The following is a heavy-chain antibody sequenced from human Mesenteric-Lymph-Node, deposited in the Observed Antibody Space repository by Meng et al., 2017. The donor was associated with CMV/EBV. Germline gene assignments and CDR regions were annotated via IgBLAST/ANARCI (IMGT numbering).Heavy chain of an antibody. Sequence: ASVKVSCKASGYTFTSYDINWVRQATGQGLEWMGWMNSNSGNTGYAQNFRGRLTMTRNTSISTAYMELSSLRSEDTAVYYCARVDSYWSGYYSLYYYYGMDVWGQGTTVTVSS. CDR3: ARVDSYWSGYYSLYYYYGMDV. D-gene: IGHD3-3*01. J-gene: IGHJ6*02. CDR1: GYTFTSYD. CDR2: MNSNSGNT. V-gene: IGHV1-8*01.